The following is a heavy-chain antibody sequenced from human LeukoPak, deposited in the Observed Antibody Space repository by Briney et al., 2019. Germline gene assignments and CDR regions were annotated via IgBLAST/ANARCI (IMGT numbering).Heavy chain of an antibody. J-gene: IGHJ4*02. D-gene: IGHD5-18*01. V-gene: IGHV3-21*01. CDR1: GFTFSNYN. CDR2: ITSSSSYI. Sequence: PGGSLRLSCAASGFTFSNYNMNWVRLAPGKGLEWVSSITSSSSYIYYADSVKGRFTISRDNAKNSLYLQMNSLRAEDTAVYYCARGRYNYGYIYDYWGQGTLVTVSS. CDR3: ARGRYNYGYIYDY.